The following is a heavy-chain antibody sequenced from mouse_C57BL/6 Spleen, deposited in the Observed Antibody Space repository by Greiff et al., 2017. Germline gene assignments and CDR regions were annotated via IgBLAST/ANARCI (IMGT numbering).Heavy chain of an antibody. D-gene: IGHD1-1*01. CDR2: INYDGSST. CDR1: GFTFSDYY. CDR3: ARDLNYYGSSTGYFDV. Sequence: EVQVVESEGGLVQPGSSMKLSCTASGFTFSDYYMAWVRQVPEKGLEWVANINYDGSSTYYLDSLKSRFIISRDNAKNILYLQMSSLKSEDTATYYCARDLNYYGSSTGYFDVWGTGTTVTVSS. V-gene: IGHV5-16*01. J-gene: IGHJ1*03.